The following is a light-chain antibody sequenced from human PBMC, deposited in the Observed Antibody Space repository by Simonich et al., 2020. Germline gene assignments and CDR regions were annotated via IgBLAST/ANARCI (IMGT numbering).Light chain of an antibody. Sequence: EIVLTQSPGTLSLSQGETATLSRRASQSVSNSYLSWYPQKPGLAPRLLIDDASSRATGIPDRFSGSGSGTDFTLTISRMEPEDFAVYYCQQYGSSHHTFGQGTKLEIK. CDR1: QSVSNSY. J-gene: IGKJ2*01. CDR3: QQYGSSHHT. CDR2: DAS. V-gene: IGKV3D-20*01.